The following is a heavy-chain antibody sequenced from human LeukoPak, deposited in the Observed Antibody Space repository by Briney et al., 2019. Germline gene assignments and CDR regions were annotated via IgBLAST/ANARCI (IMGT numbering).Heavy chain of an antibody. CDR3: CGGFCRALFL. CDR2: ISSGDGAT. V-gene: IGHV3-48*02. D-gene: IGHD2-15*01. J-gene: IGHJ1*01. Sequence: GGSLRLSCAASGFTFTQFGMHWVRQAPGKGLEWISFISSGDGATYYADSVKGRFTISRDNVKKSVFLQANSLRDEDTAVYYWCGGFCRALFLWGQGTLVTVSA. CDR1: GFTFTQFG.